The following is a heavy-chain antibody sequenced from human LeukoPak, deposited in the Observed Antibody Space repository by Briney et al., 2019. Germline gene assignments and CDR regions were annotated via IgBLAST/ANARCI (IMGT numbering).Heavy chain of an antibody. CDR3: ATLLLVAGSTGGWFDP. V-gene: IGHV1-2*02. CDR1: GSTFTRYY. CDR2: LNPTSGVT. D-gene: IGHD2-8*02. J-gene: IGHJ5*02. Sequence: ASVKVSCTASGSTFTRYYMHWVRQAPGQGLEWMGWLNPTSGVTNYAQKFQGRVTMTRDTSITTASMELTRLTPDDTAVYYCATLLLVAGSTGGWFDPWGQGTLVTVSS.